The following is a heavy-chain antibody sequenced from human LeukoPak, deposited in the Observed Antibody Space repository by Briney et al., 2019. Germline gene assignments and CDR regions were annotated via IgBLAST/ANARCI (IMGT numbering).Heavy chain of an antibody. CDR1: GFTFSTYG. CDR3: ARRQSGTYSVDY. D-gene: IGHD1-26*01. CDR2: VRSDGTNK. J-gene: IGHJ4*02. V-gene: IGHV3-30*02. Sequence: PGGSLRLSCAASGFTFSTYGMHWVRQAPSKGLEWVAIVRSDGTNKYYVDSVKGRFTISRDNSKNTLYLQMNSLRAEDTAVYYSARRQSGTYSVDYWGQGTLVTVSS.